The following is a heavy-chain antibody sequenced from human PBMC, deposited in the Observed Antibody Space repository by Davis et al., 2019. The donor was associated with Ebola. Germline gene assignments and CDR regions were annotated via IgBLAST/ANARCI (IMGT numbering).Heavy chain of an antibody. D-gene: IGHD6-19*01. V-gene: IGHV4-59*08. CDR2: MFYNGDT. CDR3: ARRAYSSGWY. Sequence: SETLSLICSVSGGSINSFLWTWIRQPPGKGLEWVGCMFYNGDTKYNPALESRVTISVDTSKNQFSLKLSSVTAADTAVYYCARRAYSSGWYWGQGTLVTVSS. CDR1: GGSINSFL. J-gene: IGHJ4*02.